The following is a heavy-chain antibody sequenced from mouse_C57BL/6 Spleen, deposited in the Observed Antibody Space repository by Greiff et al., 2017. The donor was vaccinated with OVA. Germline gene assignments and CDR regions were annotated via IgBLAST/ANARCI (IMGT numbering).Heavy chain of an antibody. CDR3: ARGNWDLDD. V-gene: IGHV5-4*03. CDR2: ISDGGSYT. D-gene: IGHD4-1*01. CDR1: GFTFSSYA. J-gene: IGHJ2*01. Sequence: EVNVVESGGGLVKPGGSLKLSCAASGFTFSSYAMSWVRQTPEKRLEWVATISDGGSYTYYPDNVKGRFTISRDNAKNNLYLQMSHLKSEDTAMYYCARGNWDLDDWGQGTTLTVSS.